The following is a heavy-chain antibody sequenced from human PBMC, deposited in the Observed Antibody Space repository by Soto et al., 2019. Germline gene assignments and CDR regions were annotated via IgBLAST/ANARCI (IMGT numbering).Heavy chain of an antibody. CDR1: GGSISSGGYY. D-gene: IGHD3-10*01. Sequence: QVQLQESGPGLVKPSQTLSLTCTVSGGSISSGGYYWSWIRQHPGKVLEWIGYIYYSGSTYYNPSLKSRVTISVDTTKNQFSLKLSSVTAADTAVYDCARALWFGELFPYFDYWGQGTLVTVSS. J-gene: IGHJ4*02. V-gene: IGHV4-31*03. CDR2: IYYSGST. CDR3: ARALWFGELFPYFDY.